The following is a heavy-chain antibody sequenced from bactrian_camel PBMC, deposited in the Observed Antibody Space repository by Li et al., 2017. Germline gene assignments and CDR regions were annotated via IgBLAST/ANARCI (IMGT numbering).Heavy chain of an antibody. CDR2: IYSDGGRT. CDR1: GFTFSSYS. Sequence: HVQLVESGGGSVQAGGSLRLSCVTSGFTFSSYSMTWVRQAPGKGLEWVARIYSDGGRTYYADSVKGRFTISRDNARNTLSLDMNNLKPEDTATYYCAAPPKYKIGGSDCPRLAYEDSYWGQGTQVTVS. J-gene: IGHJ4*01. D-gene: IGHD4*01. CDR3: AAPPKYKIGGSDCPRLAYEDSY. V-gene: IGHV3S6*01.